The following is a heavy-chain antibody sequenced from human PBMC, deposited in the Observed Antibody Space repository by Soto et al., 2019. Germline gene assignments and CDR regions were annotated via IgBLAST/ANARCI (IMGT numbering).Heavy chain of an antibody. Sequence: ASVKVSCKASGYSFTSYGISWLRQAHGQGLEWMGWISAYNGNTNYAQELQGRVTMTTDTSTSTAYMELRSLRSDDTAVYYCARVKNYDFWSGYSPYGMDVWGQGTTVTVSS. D-gene: IGHD3-3*01. CDR1: GYSFTSYG. CDR3: ARVKNYDFWSGYSPYGMDV. V-gene: IGHV1-18*04. CDR2: ISAYNGNT. J-gene: IGHJ6*02.